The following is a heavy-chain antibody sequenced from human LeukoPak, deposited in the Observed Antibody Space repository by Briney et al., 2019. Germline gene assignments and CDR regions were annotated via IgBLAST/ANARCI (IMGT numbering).Heavy chain of an antibody. J-gene: IGHJ4*02. CDR1: VGSISISNYF. V-gene: IGHV4-39*01. CDR2: IYYRGIT. Sequence: SETLSLTCVLSVGSISISNYFCAWVRQPGGKGLEWIGCIYYRGITLYHSSRKGRVTISEAASTTQFSLKLNSVTAADRSVFYCESHKNSASVTHCHFVFWGQGMLVPVS. CDR3: ESHKNSASVTHCHFVF. D-gene: IGHD2-21*01.